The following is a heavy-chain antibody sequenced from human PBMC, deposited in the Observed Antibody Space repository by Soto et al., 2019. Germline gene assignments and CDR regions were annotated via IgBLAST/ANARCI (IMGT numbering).Heavy chain of an antibody. CDR3: ARLETSCTSTSCYTIY. J-gene: IGHJ4*02. Sequence: PGGSLRLSCVASGFTFSSYSMNWVRQAPGKGLEWVSYINSNSGTIYYVDSVKGRFTISRDNAKNSLYLQMNSLRAEDTAVYYCARLETSCTSTSCYTIYWGQGTLVTVSS. CDR2: INSNSGTI. V-gene: IGHV3-48*01. CDR1: GFTFSSYS. D-gene: IGHD2-2*02.